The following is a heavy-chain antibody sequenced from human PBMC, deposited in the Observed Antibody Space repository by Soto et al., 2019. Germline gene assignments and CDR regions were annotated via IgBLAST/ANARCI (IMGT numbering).Heavy chain of an antibody. CDR1: GGSFSGYY. CDR3: ARWVIMVRGVITSYYYGMDV. Sequence: SETLSLTCAVYGGSFSGYYWSWIRQPRGKGLERIGEINHSGSTNYNPSLKSRVTISVDTSKNQFSLKLSSVTAADTAVYYCARWVIMVRGVITSYYYGMDVWGQGPTVTVSS. D-gene: IGHD3-10*01. V-gene: IGHV4-34*01. J-gene: IGHJ6*02. CDR2: INHSGST.